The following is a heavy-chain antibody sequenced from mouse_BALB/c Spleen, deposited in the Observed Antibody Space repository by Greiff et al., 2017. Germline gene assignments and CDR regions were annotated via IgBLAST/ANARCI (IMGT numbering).Heavy chain of an antibody. V-gene: IGHV3-2*02. CDR2: ISYSGST. CDR3: ASYDYGYAMDY. J-gene: IGHJ4*01. CDR1: GYSITSDYA. Sequence: DVKLQESGPGLVKPSQSLSLTCTVTGYSITSDYAWNWIRQFPGNKLEWMGYISYSGSTSYNPSLKSRISITRDTSKNQFFLQLNSVTTEDTATYYCASYDYGYAMDYWGQGTSVTVSS. D-gene: IGHD2-4*01.